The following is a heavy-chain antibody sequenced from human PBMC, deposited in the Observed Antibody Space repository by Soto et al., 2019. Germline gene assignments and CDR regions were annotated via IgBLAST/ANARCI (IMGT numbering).Heavy chain of an antibody. CDR2: IIPIFGTA. J-gene: IGHJ6*02. Sequence: QIKLVQSGAEVKKPGSSVKVSCKASGGTFSSYAISWVRQAPGQGREWMEGIIPIFGTANYAQKFQGRVTITAAESTSPAYMELSSLRSEDTAVYYCAREGGRPYGMDVWGQGATVTVSS. D-gene: IGHD1-26*01. CDR3: AREGGRPYGMDV. CDR1: GGTFSSYA. V-gene: IGHV1-69*12.